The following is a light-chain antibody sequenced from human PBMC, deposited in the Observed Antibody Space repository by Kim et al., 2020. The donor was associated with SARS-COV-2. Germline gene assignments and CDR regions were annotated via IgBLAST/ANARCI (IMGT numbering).Light chain of an antibody. CDR3: QQYYSYPPT. CDR2: AAS. V-gene: IGKV1-8*01. J-gene: IGKJ1*01. Sequence: ACTGDRVTIPCRASQGLSSYLAWYQQKPGKPPKLLIYAASTLQSGVPSRFSGSGSGTDFTLTISCLQSEDFATYYCQQYYSYPPTFGQGTKVDIK. CDR1: QGLSSY.